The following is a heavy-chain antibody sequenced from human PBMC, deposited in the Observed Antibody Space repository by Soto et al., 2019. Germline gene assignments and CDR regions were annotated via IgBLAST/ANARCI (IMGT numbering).Heavy chain of an antibody. V-gene: IGHV3-15*01. CDR3: TTDDPINRH. J-gene: IGHJ4*02. CDR2: IKSKGDSATT. CDR1: GFTFRNAW. Sequence: EVQLVESGGGLIKLGGSLRLSCAASGFTFRNAWMSWVRQAPGKGLEWVGRIKSKGDSATTDYAAPVKGRFSISRDDSKNTLYLQVNSLKIEDTAVYYCTTDDPINRHWGQGTLVTVSS.